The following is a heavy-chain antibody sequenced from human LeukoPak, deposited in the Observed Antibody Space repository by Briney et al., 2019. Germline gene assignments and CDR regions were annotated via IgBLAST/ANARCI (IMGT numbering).Heavy chain of an antibody. Sequence: AAVKVSCKDSGYALTSYDINWVRQATGQGLEGVGWMNPNSGNTGYAQKFQSRVTITRNTSISTAYMELSSLRSEDTAVYYCARVGRYDYVWGSYRYLDYWGQGPLVTVSS. CDR1: GYALTSYD. V-gene: IGHV1-8*03. CDR3: ARVGRYDYVWGSYRYLDY. J-gene: IGHJ4*02. D-gene: IGHD3-16*02. CDR2: MNPNSGNT.